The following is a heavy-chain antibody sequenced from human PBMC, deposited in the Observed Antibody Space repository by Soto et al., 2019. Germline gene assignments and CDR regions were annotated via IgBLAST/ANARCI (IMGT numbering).Heavy chain of an antibody. D-gene: IGHD7-27*01. CDR1: GFTFSSYG. V-gene: IGHV3-30*18. Sequence: GGSLRLSCAASGFTFSSYGMHWVRQAPGKVLEWVAVISNDESNKNYADSVKGGVTIARDKSKRTLYLQMNSLKAEDTAVFYCAKALGYWGQGTLVTAPQ. CDR3: AKALGY. CDR2: ISNDESNK. J-gene: IGHJ4*02.